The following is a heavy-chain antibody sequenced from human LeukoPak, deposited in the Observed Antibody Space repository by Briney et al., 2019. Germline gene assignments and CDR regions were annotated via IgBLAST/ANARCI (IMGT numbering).Heavy chain of an antibody. CDR2: IYYSGST. CDR1: GYSINSSFY. Sequence: SETLSLTCAVFGYSINSSFYWSWIRQPPGKGLEWIGYIYYSGSTNYNPSLKSRVTISVDTSKNQFSLKLSSVTAADTAVYYCARALIWQQLSYFDYWGQGTLVTVSS. CDR3: ARALIWQQLSYFDY. D-gene: IGHD6-13*01. J-gene: IGHJ4*02. V-gene: IGHV4-59*01.